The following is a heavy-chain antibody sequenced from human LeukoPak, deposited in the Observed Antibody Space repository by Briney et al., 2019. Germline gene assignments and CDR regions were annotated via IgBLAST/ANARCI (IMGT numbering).Heavy chain of an antibody. Sequence: ASVKVSCKASGCTFSSYAISWVRQAPGQGLEWMGVIIPIFGTANYAQKFQGRVTITTDESTSTAYMELSSLRSEDTAVYYCARDAGSGWPDYWGQGTLVTVSS. V-gene: IGHV1-69*05. CDR2: IIPIFGTA. CDR3: ARDAGSGWPDY. D-gene: IGHD6-19*01. CDR1: GCTFSSYA. J-gene: IGHJ4*02.